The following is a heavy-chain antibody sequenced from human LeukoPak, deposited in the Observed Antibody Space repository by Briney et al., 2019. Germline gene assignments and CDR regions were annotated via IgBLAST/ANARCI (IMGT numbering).Heavy chain of an antibody. CDR3: ARVRNYCSGGSCYSIAYYFDY. CDR1: GGSIGSYY. V-gene: IGHV4-59*01. CDR2: IYYSGST. D-gene: IGHD2-15*01. Sequence: SETLSLTCTVSGGSIGSYYWSWIRQPPGKGLEWIGYIYYSGSTNYNPSLKSRVTISVDTSKNQFSLKLSSVTAADTAVYYCARVRNYCSGGSCYSIAYYFDYWGQGTLVTVSS. J-gene: IGHJ4*02.